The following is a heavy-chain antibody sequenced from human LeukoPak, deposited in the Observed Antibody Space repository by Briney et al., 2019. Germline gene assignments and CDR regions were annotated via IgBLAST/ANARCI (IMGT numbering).Heavy chain of an antibody. V-gene: IGHV3-23*01. D-gene: IGHD4-11*01. CDR3: VKVAYSNWFDP. Sequence: GGSLRLSCAASGFTFSTYAMSWVRQAPGKGLEWVSAITGTGGTTYYADSVKGRFTISRDNSKNMLYLQMNSLRAEDTAVYYCVKVAYSNWFDPWGQGTLVTVSS. CDR1: GFTFSTYA. J-gene: IGHJ5*02. CDR2: ITGTGGTT.